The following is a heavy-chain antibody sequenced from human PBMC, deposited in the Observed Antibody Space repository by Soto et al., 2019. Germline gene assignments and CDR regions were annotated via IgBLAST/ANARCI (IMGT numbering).Heavy chain of an antibody. J-gene: IGHJ4*02. V-gene: IGHV1-69*06. CDR1: GGTFSSYP. Sequence: VQLVQSGAEVKNPGSSVKVSCKASGGTFSSYPISWVRQAPGQGLEWMGGIIPIFGSANYAQKFQGRVTITADKSTSTVYMELSSLRSEDTAIYYCARVVEMATTYFDYWGQGALVTVSS. D-gene: IGHD2-15*01. CDR3: ARVVEMATTYFDY. CDR2: IIPIFGSA.